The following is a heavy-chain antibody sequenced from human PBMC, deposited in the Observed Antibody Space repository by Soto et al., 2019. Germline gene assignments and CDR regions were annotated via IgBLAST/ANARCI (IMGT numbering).Heavy chain of an antibody. Sequence: SETLSLTCAVYGGSFSGYYWSWIRQPPGKGLEWIGEINHSGSTNYNPSLKSRVTISVDTSKNQFSLKLSSVTAADTAVYYCARAEYGSGRGWFDPWGQGTLVTVSS. V-gene: IGHV4-34*01. CDR3: ARAEYGSGRGWFDP. CDR2: INHSGST. J-gene: IGHJ5*02. D-gene: IGHD3-10*01. CDR1: GGSFSGYY.